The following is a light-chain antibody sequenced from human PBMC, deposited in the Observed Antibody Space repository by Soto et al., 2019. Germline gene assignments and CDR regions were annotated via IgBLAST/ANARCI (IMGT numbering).Light chain of an antibody. CDR2: EVS. CDR3: SSYAGSNNLL. Sequence: QSALTQPPSASGSPGQSVTISCTGTSSDVGGYNYVSWYQQHPGKAPKLIIYEVSKRPSGVPDRFSGSESGNTASLTVSGLQAEDEAEFYCSSYAGSNNLLFGGVTKLSVL. CDR1: SSDVGGYNY. V-gene: IGLV2-8*01. J-gene: IGLJ2*01.